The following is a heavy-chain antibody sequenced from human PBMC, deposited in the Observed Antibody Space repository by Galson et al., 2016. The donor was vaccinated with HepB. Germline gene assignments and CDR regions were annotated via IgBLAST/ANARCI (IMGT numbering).Heavy chain of an antibody. CDR1: GFTLSSYA. CDR2: ISSDGYNK. CDR3: AREATAGNYRLGFKSNWFDP. Sequence: SLRLSCAASGFTLSSYAIHWVRQAPGKGLEWVAVISSDGYNKYYADSVKGRFTISRDNSKNTLYLQMDSLRAEDTALFYCAREATAGNYRLGFKSNWFDPWGQGALGTVSS. V-gene: IGHV3-30-3*01. D-gene: IGHD3-16*02. J-gene: IGHJ5*02.